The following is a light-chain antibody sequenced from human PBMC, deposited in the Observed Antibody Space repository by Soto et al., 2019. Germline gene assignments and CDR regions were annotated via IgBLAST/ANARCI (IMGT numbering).Light chain of an antibody. J-gene: IGLJ1*01. CDR2: EVS. CDR1: TSDVGAYNY. Sequence: QSALAQPASVSGSPGQSITISCTGSTSDVGAYNYVSWYKHHPGQAPQLMIYEVSNRPSGVSNRFSGSKSGNTASLTISGLQAADEGDYYCSLKTSRTSPFIFGTGTKVTVL. V-gene: IGLV2-14*01. CDR3: SLKTSRTSPFI.